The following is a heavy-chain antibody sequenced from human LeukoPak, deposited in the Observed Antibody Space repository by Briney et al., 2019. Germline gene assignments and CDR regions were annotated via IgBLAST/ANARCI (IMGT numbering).Heavy chain of an antibody. V-gene: IGHV1-8*01. CDR3: ASIGGSYPDAFDI. CDR1: GYTLTNYD. Sequence: ASVTVSCKSSGYTLTNYDINGVRQATGRGREWMGWMNPNSGNTGYAQKFQGRVTMTRNTSISTAYMELSSLRSEDTAVYYCASIGGSYPDAFDIWGQGTMVTVSS. J-gene: IGHJ3*02. CDR2: MNPNSGNT. D-gene: IGHD1-26*01.